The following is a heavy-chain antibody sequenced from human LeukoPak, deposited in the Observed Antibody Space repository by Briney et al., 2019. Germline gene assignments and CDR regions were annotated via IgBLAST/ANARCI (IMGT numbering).Heavy chain of an antibody. J-gene: IGHJ3*02. CDR2: KYYSGSA. Sequence: TSETLSLTCNVSGVSVSDGRYYWTWIRPHPGKGLEWIGYKYYSGSAKYNPSLKSRLTISVDTSKNQFSLQLTSVTAADTATYYCATPYCSSISCLDVFSMWGQGTRVTVSS. D-gene: IGHD2-2*01. CDR3: ATPYCSSISCLDVFSM. V-gene: IGHV4-31*03. CDR1: GVSVSDGRYY.